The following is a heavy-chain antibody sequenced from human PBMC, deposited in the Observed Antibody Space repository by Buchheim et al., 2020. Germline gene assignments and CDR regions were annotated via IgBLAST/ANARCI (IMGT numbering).Heavy chain of an antibody. J-gene: IGHJ6*02. D-gene: IGHD2-2*01. CDR2: IYTSGGT. CDR3: ARIVVVPAADYYGMDV. CDR1: GGSISSGSYY. Sequence: QVQLQESGPGLVKPSQTLSLTCTVSGGSISSGSYYWSWIRQPAGKGLEWIGRIYTSGGTNYNPSLKSRVTISVDTSKNQFSLKLSSVTAADTAVYYCARIVVVPAADYYGMDVWGQGTT. V-gene: IGHV4-61*02.